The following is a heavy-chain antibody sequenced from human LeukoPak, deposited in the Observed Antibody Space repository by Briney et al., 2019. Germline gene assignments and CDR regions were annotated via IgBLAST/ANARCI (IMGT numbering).Heavy chain of an antibody. CDR1: GGSFSGYY. CDR3: ARGQGIAARRGWDY. D-gene: IGHD6-6*01. V-gene: IGHV4-34*01. CDR2: INHSGST. Sequence: SETLSLTCAVYGGSFSGYYWSWIRQPPGKGLGWIGEINHSGSTNYNPSLKSRVTISVDTSKNQFSLKLSSVTAADTAVYYCARGQGIAARRGWDYWGQGTLVTVSS. J-gene: IGHJ4*02.